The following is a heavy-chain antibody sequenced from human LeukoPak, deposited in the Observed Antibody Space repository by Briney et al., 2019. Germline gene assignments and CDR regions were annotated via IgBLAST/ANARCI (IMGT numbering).Heavy chain of an antibody. J-gene: IGHJ4*02. Sequence: GGSLRLSCAASGFTFSSYSMNWVRQAPGKGLEWVSSISSSSSYIYYADSVKGRFTISRDNAKNSLYLQMNSLRAEDTAVYYCARAEVRYFAGYYFDYWGQGTLVTVSS. CDR3: ARAEVRYFAGYYFDY. CDR2: ISSSSSYI. V-gene: IGHV3-21*01. CDR1: GFTFSSYS. D-gene: IGHD3-9*01.